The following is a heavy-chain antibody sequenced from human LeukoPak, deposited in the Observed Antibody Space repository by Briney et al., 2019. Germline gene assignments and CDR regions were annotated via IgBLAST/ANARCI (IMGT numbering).Heavy chain of an antibody. CDR1: GFTVSCNY. Sequence: GGSLRLSCAASGFTVSCNYMSWVREAPGKGLEWVSVIYSGGSTYYADSVKGRFTISRDNSKNTLYLQMNGLRAEDTAVYYCARTRGSGYLTFDYWGQGILVTVSS. V-gene: IGHV3-53*01. D-gene: IGHD3-22*01. CDR2: IYSGGST. J-gene: IGHJ4*02. CDR3: ARTRGSGYLTFDY.